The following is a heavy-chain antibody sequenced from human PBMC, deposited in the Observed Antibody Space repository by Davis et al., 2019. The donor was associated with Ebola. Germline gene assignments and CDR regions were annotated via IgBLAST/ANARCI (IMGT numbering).Heavy chain of an antibody. V-gene: IGHV3-23*01. Sequence: GESLKISCAASGFTFSSYAMHWVRQAPGKGLEWVSAISGSGGSTYYADSVKGRFTISRDNSKNTLYLQMNSLRAEDTAVYYCAKGLYRAARVDYWGQGTLVTVSS. D-gene: IGHD6-6*01. CDR1: GFTFSSYA. J-gene: IGHJ4*02. CDR2: ISGSGGST. CDR3: AKGLYRAARVDY.